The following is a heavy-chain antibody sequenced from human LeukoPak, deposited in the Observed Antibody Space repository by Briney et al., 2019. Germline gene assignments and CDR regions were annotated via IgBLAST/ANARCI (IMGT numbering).Heavy chain of an antibody. CDR2: ISAYNGNT. CDR3: ARDSGHAGALDY. CDR1: VYTFTSYG. Sequence: ASVKVSCAASVYTFTSYGISWVRQAPGQGVEWMGWISAYNGNTNYAQKLQGRVTMTTDTSTSTAYVELRRLRSDGTAVYYGARDSGHAGALDYWGQGPLVSVSS. V-gene: IGHV1-18*01. J-gene: IGHJ4*02. D-gene: IGHD3-10*01.